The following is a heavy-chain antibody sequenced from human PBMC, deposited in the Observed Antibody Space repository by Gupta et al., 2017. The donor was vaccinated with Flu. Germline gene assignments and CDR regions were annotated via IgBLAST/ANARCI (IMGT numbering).Heavy chain of an antibody. CDR1: FSTYW. CDR3: TSRGGRNDIAFDV. CDR2: INQDGSRI. Sequence: FSTYWMHWVGQAPGKGLVGVSSINQDGSRISHADSVKGRFTISRDNAKKTRYLQMQRMRAEDTDVYYCTSRGGRNDIAFDVWGQGALVTVSS. V-gene: IGHV3-74*01. D-gene: IGHD1-1*01. J-gene: IGHJ3*01.